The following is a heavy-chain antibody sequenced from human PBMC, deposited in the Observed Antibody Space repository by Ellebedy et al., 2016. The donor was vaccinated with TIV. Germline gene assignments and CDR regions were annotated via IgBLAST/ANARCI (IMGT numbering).Heavy chain of an antibody. Sequence: PGGSLRLSCAASGFTFSSYNMNWVRQAPGKGLEWVSHISTSGYTKYYAESVKGRFTISRDNANNSLYLQMNSLRDEDTAVYYCARGSITGTGRWGQGTLVTVSS. J-gene: IGHJ4*02. CDR3: ARGSITGTGR. D-gene: IGHD1-20*01. V-gene: IGHV3-48*02. CDR2: ISTSGYTK. CDR1: GFTFSSYN.